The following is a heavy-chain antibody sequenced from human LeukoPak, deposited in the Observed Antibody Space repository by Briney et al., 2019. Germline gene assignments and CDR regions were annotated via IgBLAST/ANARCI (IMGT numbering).Heavy chain of an antibody. CDR3: ARERGIAAAGTPVY. J-gene: IGHJ4*02. Sequence: ASVKVSCKASGYTFTGYHMHWVRQAPGQGLEWMGWINPNSGGTNYAQKFQGRVTMTRDTSISTAYMELSRLRSDDTAVYYCARERGIAAAGTPVYWGQGTLVTVSS. CDR1: GYTFTGYH. D-gene: IGHD6-13*01. V-gene: IGHV1-2*02. CDR2: INPNSGGT.